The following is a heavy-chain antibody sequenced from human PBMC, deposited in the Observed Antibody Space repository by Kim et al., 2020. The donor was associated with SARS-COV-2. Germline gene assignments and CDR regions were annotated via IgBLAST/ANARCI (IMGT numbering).Heavy chain of an antibody. J-gene: IGHJ4*02. D-gene: IGHD4-4*01. V-gene: IGHV3-48*03. CDR1: GFTFSDSA. CDR3: ARGPNYSPFDY. CDR2: IIGSGTTI. Sequence: GGSLRLSCGASGFTFSDSAMHWVRQAPGKGLEWVSYIIGSGTTIYYADSVRGRFTISRDNDKNSLFLQMNSLRAEDTAVYYCARGPNYSPFDYWGQGTLVTVSS.